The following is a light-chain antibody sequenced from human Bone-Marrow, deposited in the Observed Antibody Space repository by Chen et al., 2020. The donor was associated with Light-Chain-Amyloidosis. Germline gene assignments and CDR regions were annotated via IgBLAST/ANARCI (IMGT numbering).Light chain of an antibody. Sequence: QSALTQPASVSGSLGQSITISCTGTSSDVGGYNYVSWYQQHPGKAPKLMIYDVSNRPSGVSNRFSGSKSGNTASLTISGLQAEDEADYYCSSYTSSSPNWVFGGGTKLTVL. V-gene: IGLV2-14*01. CDR2: DVS. J-gene: IGLJ3*02. CDR1: SSDVGGYNY. CDR3: SSYTSSSPNWV.